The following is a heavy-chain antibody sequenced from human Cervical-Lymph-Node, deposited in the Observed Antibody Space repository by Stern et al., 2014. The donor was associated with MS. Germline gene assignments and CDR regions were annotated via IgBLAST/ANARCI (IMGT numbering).Heavy chain of an antibody. Sequence: QVQLVQSAAEVKMPGASVKVSCMASGYTFTRYGISWVRQAPGQGLDWIGWISAYNGTTKQAQKLQGRVPMTTDTSPSTAYMELRSLRSDDTAVYYWARVRSSSCDYWGQGTLVTVSA. CDR3: ARVRSSSCDY. D-gene: IGHD6-6*01. J-gene: IGHJ4*02. CDR1: GYTFTRYG. CDR2: ISAYNGTT. V-gene: IGHV1-18*04.